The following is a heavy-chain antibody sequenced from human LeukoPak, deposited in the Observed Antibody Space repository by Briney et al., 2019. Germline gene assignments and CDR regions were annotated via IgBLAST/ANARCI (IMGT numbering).Heavy chain of an antibody. V-gene: IGHV1-46*01. Sequence: ASVKVSCKASGHTFTSYYMHWVRQAPGQGLEWMGIINPSGGSTSYAQKFQGRVTMTRDTSTSTVYMELSSLRSEDTAVYYCASNYYDSSGYYYDTPPGYWGQGTLVTVSS. CDR1: GHTFTSYY. CDR3: ASNYYDSSGYYYDTPPGY. J-gene: IGHJ4*02. D-gene: IGHD3-22*01. CDR2: INPSGGST.